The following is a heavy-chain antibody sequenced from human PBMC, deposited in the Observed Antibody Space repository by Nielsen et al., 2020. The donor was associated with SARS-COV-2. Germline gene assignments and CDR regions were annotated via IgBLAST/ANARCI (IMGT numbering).Heavy chain of an antibody. V-gene: IGHV3-11*06. J-gene: IGHJ4*02. Sequence: GESLKISCAASGFTFSDYYMSWIRQAPGKGLEWVSYISSSSSYTNYADSVKGRFTISRDNAKNSLYLQMNSLRAEDTAVYYCARDLNWGLDYWGQGTLVTVSS. D-gene: IGHD7-27*01. CDR2: ISSSSSYT. CDR3: ARDLNWGLDY. CDR1: GFTFSDYY.